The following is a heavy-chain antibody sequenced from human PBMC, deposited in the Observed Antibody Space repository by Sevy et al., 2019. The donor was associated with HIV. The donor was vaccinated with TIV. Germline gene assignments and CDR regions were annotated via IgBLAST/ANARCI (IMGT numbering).Heavy chain of an antibody. J-gene: IGHJ1*01. CDR1: GFTFASYG. Sequence: EGSLRLSCAASGFTFASYGLIWFRHSPGKGLEWVSTISGSGTQINYADSVKGRFTISRDNSKHIVFLQMNSLRVDDTAIYYCSIDSLGGAADHWGQGTQVTVSS. CDR2: ISGSGTQI. V-gene: IGHV3-23*01. CDR3: SIDSLGGAADH. D-gene: IGHD1-26*01.